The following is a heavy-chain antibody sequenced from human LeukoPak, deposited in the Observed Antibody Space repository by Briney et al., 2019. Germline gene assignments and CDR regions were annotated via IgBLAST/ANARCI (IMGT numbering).Heavy chain of an antibody. CDR3: ATRGVVIRVILVGFHKEAYYFDS. CDR2: ISGSGGGT. CDR1: GITLSNNG. J-gene: IGHJ4*02. Sequence: GGSLRLSCAVSGITLSNNGMSWVRQAPGKGLEWVAGISGSGGGTNYAHSVKGRFTISRDNPKNTLYLQINSLTVQYTAVYFCATRGVVIRVILVGFHKEAYYFDSWGQGALVTVSS. D-gene: IGHD3-22*01. V-gene: IGHV3-23*01.